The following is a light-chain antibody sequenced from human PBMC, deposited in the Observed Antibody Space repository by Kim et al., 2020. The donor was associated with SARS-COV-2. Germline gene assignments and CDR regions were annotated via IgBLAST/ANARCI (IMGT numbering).Light chain of an antibody. V-gene: IGLV2-14*01. CDR3: CSFASTTSYV. J-gene: IGLJ1*01. CDR1: NGDVGGYNY. CDR2: DVH. Sequence: GQLITTSCAGTNGDVGGYNYVSWYQQHPGKAPNLIIYDVHNRPSGVSYRFSGSKSGNTASLTISGLQAEDEADYYCCSFASTTSYVFGTGTKVTVL.